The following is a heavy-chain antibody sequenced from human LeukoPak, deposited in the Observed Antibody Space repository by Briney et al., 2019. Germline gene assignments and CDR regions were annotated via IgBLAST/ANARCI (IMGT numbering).Heavy chain of an antibody. D-gene: IGHD3-3*01. CDR1: GFTFSSYA. J-gene: IGHJ4*02. Sequence: GGSLRLSCAASGFTFSSYAMHWVRQAPVKGLEWVAVISYDGSNKYYADSVKGRFTISRDNSKNTLYLQMNSLRAEDTAVYYCASTKEWPRGYWGQGTLVTVSS. CDR2: ISYDGSNK. V-gene: IGHV3-30-3*01. CDR3: ASTKEWPRGY.